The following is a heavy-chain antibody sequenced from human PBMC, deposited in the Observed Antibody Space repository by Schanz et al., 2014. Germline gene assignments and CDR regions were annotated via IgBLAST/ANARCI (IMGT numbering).Heavy chain of an antibody. D-gene: IGHD3-10*01. CDR1: GFTFSGFW. CDR2: VSRSTPDI. J-gene: IGHJ3*02. CDR3: AKGRFGELSAFDI. Sequence: EVQLLESGGGLVQPGGSLRLSCAASGFTFSGFWMTWVRQALGKGLEWVSYVSRSTPDIYYADSVKGRFTISRDNSKNTLYLQMNSLRAEDTAVYYCAKGRFGELSAFDIWGQGTMVTVSS. V-gene: IGHV3-23*01.